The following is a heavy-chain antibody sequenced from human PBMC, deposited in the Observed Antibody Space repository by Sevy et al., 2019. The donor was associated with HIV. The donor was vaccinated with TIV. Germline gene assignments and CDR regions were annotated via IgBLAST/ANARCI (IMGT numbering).Heavy chain of an antibody. D-gene: IGHD3-3*01. CDR3: ARDDASNPRVLDY. V-gene: IGHV4-59*01. J-gene: IGHJ4*02. Sequence: SDILSLTCSVSGGSISSYFWNWIRQPPGKGLEWIGNIYYTGSANYNPSLKSRVTISIDKSKSQFSLNLSSVTAADTAVYYCARDDASNPRVLDYWGQGALVTVSS. CDR1: GGSISSYF. CDR2: IYYTGSA.